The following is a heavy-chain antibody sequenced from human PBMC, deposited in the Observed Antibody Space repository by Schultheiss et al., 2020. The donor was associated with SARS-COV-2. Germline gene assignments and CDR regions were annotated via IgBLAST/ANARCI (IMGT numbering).Heavy chain of an antibody. Sequence: SETLSLTCTVSGGSVTSASDHWSWIRQPPGKGLEWIGYIYHSGNIKYSSSLKSRVSISVDTSKNQVSLKLSSVTAADTAVYYCARIDSSGYYAYDYWGQGTLVTVSS. J-gene: IGHJ4*02. D-gene: IGHD3-22*01. CDR2: IYHSGNI. CDR1: GGSVTSASDH. V-gene: IGHV4-61*01. CDR3: ARIDSSGYYAYDY.